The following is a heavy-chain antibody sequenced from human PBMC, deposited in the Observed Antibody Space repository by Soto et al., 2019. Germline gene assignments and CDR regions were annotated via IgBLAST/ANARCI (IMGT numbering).Heavy chain of an antibody. CDR2: VSPTGDTV. Sequence: VQVVASGGGLVQPGRSLRLSCAVSGFRFEQYVMHWVRQAPGKGLECVSTVSPTGDTVAYADSVEGRFTVSRDNAKISLYLQMNSLKCDDTAFYYCLKDAPNGSIEDWGQGTMVTVSS. CDR3: LKDAPNGSIED. J-gene: IGHJ4*02. V-gene: IGHV3-9*01. D-gene: IGHD3-10*01. CDR1: GFRFEQYV.